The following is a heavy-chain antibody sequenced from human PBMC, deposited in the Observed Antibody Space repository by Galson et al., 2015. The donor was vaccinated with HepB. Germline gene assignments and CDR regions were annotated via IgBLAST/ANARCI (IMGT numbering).Heavy chain of an antibody. D-gene: IGHD3-10*01. CDR3: ARGGRYYGSGSYRTYYYYGMDV. Sequence: SVKVSCKASGYTFTSYAMHWVRQAPGQRLEWMGWINAGNGNTKYSQKFQGRVTITRDTSASTAYMELSSLRSEDTAVYYCARGGRYYGSGSYRTYYYYGMDVWGQGTTVTVSS. V-gene: IGHV1-3*01. CDR2: INAGNGNT. J-gene: IGHJ6*02. CDR1: GYTFTSYA.